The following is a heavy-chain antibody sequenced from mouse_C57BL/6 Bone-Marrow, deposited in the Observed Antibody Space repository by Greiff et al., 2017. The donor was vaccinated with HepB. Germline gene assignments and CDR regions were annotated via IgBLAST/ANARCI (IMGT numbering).Heavy chain of an antibody. CDR3: ARLPGDY. CDR2: ISNGGGST. J-gene: IGHJ4*01. Sequence: DVMLVESGGGLVQPGGSLKLSCAASGFTFSDYYMYWVRQTPEKRLEWVAYISNGGGSTYYPDTVKGRFTISGDNAKNTLYLQMSRLKSEDTAMYYCARLPGDYWGQGTSVTVSS. V-gene: IGHV5-12*01. CDR1: GFTFSDYY.